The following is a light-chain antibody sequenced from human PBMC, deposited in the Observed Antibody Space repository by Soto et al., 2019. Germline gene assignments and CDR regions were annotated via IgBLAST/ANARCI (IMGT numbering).Light chain of an antibody. CDR1: QSLLHSNVYTY. J-gene: IGKJ2*01. V-gene: IGKV2-28*01. CDR2: LGS. CDR3: MQALQTPYT. Sequence: DIVMTQSPLSLPVTPGEPASISCSSSQSLLHSNVYTYLDWYLQKPGQSPQVLIYLGSNRASGVPDRFSGRGSGTDFTLQISRVEAEDVGVYYCMQALQTPYTFGQGTKLEIK.